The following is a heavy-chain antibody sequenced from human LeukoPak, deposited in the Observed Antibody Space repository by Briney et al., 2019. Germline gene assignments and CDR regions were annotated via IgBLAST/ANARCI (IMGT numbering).Heavy chain of an antibody. J-gene: IGHJ4*02. V-gene: IGHV1-46*01. CDR3: ARVGGWYRYFFDY. CDR1: GYTFTNYH. CDR2: ITPSDGST. D-gene: IGHD6-19*01. Sequence: ASVKVSCKASGYTFTNYHMHWVRQAPGQGLEWTGMITPSDGSTNYAQKFQGRVTMTRDMSTSTVYMELSSLRSEDTAVYYCARVGGWYRYFFDYWGQGTLLTVSS.